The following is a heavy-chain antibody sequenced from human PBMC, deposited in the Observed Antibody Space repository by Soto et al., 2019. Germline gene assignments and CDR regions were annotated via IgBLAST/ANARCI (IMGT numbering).Heavy chain of an antibody. CDR2: VSHDGRNT. J-gene: IGHJ4*02. V-gene: IGHV3-30*18. CDR3: GKGGRQWLVTSDFNY. D-gene: IGHD6-19*01. CDR1: GFTFSDYA. Sequence: VQLVESGGGVVQPGRSLRLSCAASGFTFSDYAMHWVRQAPGKGLEWVAVVSHDGRNTHYADSVKGRFTISRDSSKKTVCLEMTSLRAEETAVYYCGKGGRQWLVTSDFNYWGQGALVTVSS.